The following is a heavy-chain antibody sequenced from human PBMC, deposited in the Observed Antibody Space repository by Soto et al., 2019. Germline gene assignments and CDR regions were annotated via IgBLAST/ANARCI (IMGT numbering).Heavy chain of an antibody. V-gene: IGHV1-2*04. CDR2: INPNSGGT. Sequence: ASLKVSYKASGYTFTDYYMHWVRQAPGQGLEWMGWINPNSGGTNYAQKFQGWVTMTRDTSISTAYMELSRLRSDDTAVYYCARELSAAFDIWGQGTMVTVSS. CDR1: GYTFTDYY. CDR3: ARELSAAFDI. J-gene: IGHJ3*02.